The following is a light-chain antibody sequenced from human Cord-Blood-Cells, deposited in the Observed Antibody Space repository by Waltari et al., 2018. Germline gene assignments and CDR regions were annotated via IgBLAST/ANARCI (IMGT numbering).Light chain of an antibody. V-gene: IGLV1-47*01. CDR3: AAWDDSLSGWV. Sequence: QSVLTQPPSASGTPGQRVTISCSGIRSNLGSTSVYWYQQLPGTAPKLLIYRNNQRPSGVPDRFSGSKSGTSASLAISGLRSEDEADYYCAAWDDSLSGWVFGGGTKLTVL. J-gene: IGLJ3*02. CDR2: RNN. CDR1: RSNLGSTS.